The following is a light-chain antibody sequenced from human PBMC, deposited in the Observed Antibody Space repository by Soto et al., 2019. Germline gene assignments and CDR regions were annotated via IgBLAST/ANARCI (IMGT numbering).Light chain of an antibody. CDR3: QQYGSSPFT. J-gene: IGKJ3*01. V-gene: IGKV3-20*01. CDR2: GAS. Sequence: EIVLTQSPGTLSLSPGERATLSCRASQSVSSSYLAWYQQKPGQAPRLLLYGASSRATGIPDRFSGSGSGTDFTLTISRLEPEDFAVYYCQQYGSSPFTCGPGTKVDIK. CDR1: QSVSSSY.